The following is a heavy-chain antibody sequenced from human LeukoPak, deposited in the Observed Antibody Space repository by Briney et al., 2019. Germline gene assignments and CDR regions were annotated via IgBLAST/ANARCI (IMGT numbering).Heavy chain of an antibody. Sequence: SETLSLTCTVSGGSISSSSYYWGWIRQPPGQGLEWIGSIYYSGSTYYNPSLKSRVTISVDTSKNQFSLKLSSVTAADTAVYYCARDSSSWYDFDYWGQGTLVTVSS. V-gene: IGHV4-39*07. CDR1: GGSISSSSYY. J-gene: IGHJ4*02. CDR3: ARDSSSWYDFDY. D-gene: IGHD6-13*01. CDR2: IYYSGST.